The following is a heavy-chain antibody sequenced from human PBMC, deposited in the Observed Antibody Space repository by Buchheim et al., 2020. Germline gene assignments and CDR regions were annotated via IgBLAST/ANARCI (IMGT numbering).Heavy chain of an antibody. J-gene: IGHJ4*02. CDR3: ARVLGWIQLWPSDF. V-gene: IGHV3-21*01. Sequence: EVQLVESGGGLVKPGGSLRLSCAASGFTFSSYSMSWVRQAPGKGLEWVSSISTSSTYIYYADSVKGRFIISRDNAKNSLYLQMNSLRAEDTAVYYCARVLGWIQLWPSDFWGQGTL. CDR1: GFTFSSYS. CDR2: ISTSSTYI. D-gene: IGHD5-18*01.